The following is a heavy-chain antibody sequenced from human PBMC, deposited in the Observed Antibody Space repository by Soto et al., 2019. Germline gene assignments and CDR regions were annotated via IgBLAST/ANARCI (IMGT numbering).Heavy chain of an antibody. CDR2: IKQDGSEK. D-gene: IGHD3-16*01. V-gene: IGHV3-7*01. CDR3: ARERGIINYYYYYGMDV. J-gene: IGHJ6*02. Sequence: GGSMRLSCAASGFTVSSCWMSWVRQAPGKGLEWVANIKQDGSEKYYVDSVKGRFTISRDNAKNSLYLQMNSLRAEDTAVYYCARERGIINYYYYYGMDVWGQGTTVTVSS. CDR1: GFTVSSCW.